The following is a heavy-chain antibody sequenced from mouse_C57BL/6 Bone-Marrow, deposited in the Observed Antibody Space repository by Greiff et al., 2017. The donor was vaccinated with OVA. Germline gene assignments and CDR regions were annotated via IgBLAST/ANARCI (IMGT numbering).Heavy chain of an antibody. D-gene: IGHD3-2*02. Sequence: QVQLQQPGAELVKPGASVKMSCKASGYTFTSYWITWVKQRPGQGLEWIGDIYPGSGSTNYNEKFKSKATLTVDTSSCTAYMQLSSLTSEDSAVYYCARQLRLRKVFDYWGQGTTLTVSS. CDR3: ARQLRLRKVFDY. J-gene: IGHJ2*01. V-gene: IGHV1-55*01. CDR2: IYPGSGST. CDR1: GYTFTSYW.